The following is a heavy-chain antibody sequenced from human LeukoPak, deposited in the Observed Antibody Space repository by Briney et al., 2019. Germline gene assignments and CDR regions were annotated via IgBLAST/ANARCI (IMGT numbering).Heavy chain of an antibody. CDR3: ATGALSGSHRQYYFDY. Sequence: ASVKVSCKASGYTFTSYGISWVRQAPGQGLEWMGWISAYNGNTNYAQKLQGRVTMTTDTSTSTAYMELRSLRSEDTAVYYCATGALSGSHRQYYFDYWGQGTLVTVSS. V-gene: IGHV1-18*01. CDR1: GYTFTSYG. J-gene: IGHJ4*02. CDR2: ISAYNGNT. D-gene: IGHD1-26*01.